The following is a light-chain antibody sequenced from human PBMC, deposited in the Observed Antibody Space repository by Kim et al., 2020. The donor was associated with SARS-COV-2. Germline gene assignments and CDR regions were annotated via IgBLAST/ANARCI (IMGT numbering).Light chain of an antibody. V-gene: IGLV10-54*04. Sequence: AEPTCTGIINSVGDQAAAWLQLHQGHTPQLRSDRINLRPSGISARFSASRSGNTASLIITGLPPEDEADYHCSAWDSSINASVFGGGTQLTVL. CDR2: RIN. CDR3: SAWDSSINASV. J-gene: IGLJ3*02. CDR1: INSVGDQA.